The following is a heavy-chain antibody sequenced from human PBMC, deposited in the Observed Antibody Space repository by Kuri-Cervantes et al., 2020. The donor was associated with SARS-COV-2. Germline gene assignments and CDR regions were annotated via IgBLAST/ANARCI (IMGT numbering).Heavy chain of an antibody. CDR1: GGSISSSSYY. D-gene: IGHD6-13*01. V-gene: IGHV4-39*07. J-gene: IGHJ4*02. Sequence: GSLRLSCTVYGGSISSSSYYWGWIRQPPGKGLEWIGSIYYSGSTYYNPSLKSRVTISVDTSKNQFSLKLSSVTAADTAVYYCAREWAYIAAAALETDYWGQGTLVTVSS. CDR2: IYYSGST. CDR3: AREWAYIAAAALETDY.